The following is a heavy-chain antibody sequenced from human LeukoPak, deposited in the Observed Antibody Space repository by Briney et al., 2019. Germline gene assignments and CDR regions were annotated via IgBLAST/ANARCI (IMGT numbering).Heavy chain of an antibody. J-gene: IGHJ4*02. CDR1: GFTFSSYS. V-gene: IGHV3-48*04. D-gene: IGHD6-6*01. CDR2: ISSSSSTI. Sequence: PGGSLRLSCAASGFTFSSYSMNWVRQAPGKGLEWVSYISSSSSTIYYADSVKGRFTISRDNAKNSLYLQMNSLRAEDTAVYYCARENIMYSSSPGYFDYWGQGTLVTVSS. CDR3: ARENIMYSSSPGYFDY.